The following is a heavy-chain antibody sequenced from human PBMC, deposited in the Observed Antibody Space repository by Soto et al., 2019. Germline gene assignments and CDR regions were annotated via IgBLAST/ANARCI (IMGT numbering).Heavy chain of an antibody. Sequence: QVQLVQSGAEVKKPGASVKVSCKASGYTFTNYGINWVRQAPGQGLEWLGWASAYNGERRYAQRVQARVIMTTDTSPTTAYMELRSLRSDDTAVYYCSRGTSIPASGDYWGQGTLVTVSS. J-gene: IGHJ4*01. D-gene: IGHD6-6*01. CDR3: SRGTSIPASGDY. CDR1: GYTFTNYG. CDR2: ASAYNGER. V-gene: IGHV1-18*01.